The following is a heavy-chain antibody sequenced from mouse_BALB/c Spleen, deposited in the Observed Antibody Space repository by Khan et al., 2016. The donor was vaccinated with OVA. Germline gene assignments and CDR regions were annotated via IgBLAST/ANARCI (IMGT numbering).Heavy chain of an antibody. J-gene: IGHJ2*01. CDR3: TRDRIDD. CDR1: GYTFTTYW. CDR2: INPTSGYT. V-gene: IGHV1-7*01. Sequence: VQLQQSGAELAKPGASVKMSCKASGYTFTTYWMHWVKQRPGQGLEWIGYINPTSGYTDYNEKFKDRATLSADKSSSTAYMQLSSLTSEDPAGYYCTRDRIDDWGQGTALTVSS.